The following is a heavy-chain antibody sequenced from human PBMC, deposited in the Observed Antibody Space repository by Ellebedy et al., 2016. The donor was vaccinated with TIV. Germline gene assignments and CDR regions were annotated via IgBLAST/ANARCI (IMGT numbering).Heavy chain of an antibody. J-gene: IGHJ5*02. CDR2: ISYSGNT. CDR3: ARDSVSSGFDP. D-gene: IGHD3-10*01. V-gene: IGHV4-59*01. CDR1: GGSISSYY. Sequence: MPGGSLRLSCTVSGGSISSYYWGWIRQPPGQGLEWIGYISYSGNTNYNPSLKSRVNISLDTSKTHFILRLTSVTAADTAIYYCARDSVSSGFDPWGQGALVTVSS.